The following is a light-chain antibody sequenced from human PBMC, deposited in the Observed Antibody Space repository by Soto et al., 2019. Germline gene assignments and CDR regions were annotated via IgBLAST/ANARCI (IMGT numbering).Light chain of an antibody. V-gene: IGKV3-11*01. CDR3: QQRSNWPCT. CDR2: DAS. J-gene: IGKJ5*01. CDR1: QSVSSY. Sequence: EIVFTQSASTLSLSPGERATLSCRASQSVSSYLAWYQQKPGQAPRLLIYDASNRATGIPARFSGSGSGTDFTLTISSLEPEDFAVYYCQQRSNWPCTFGQGTRLEIK.